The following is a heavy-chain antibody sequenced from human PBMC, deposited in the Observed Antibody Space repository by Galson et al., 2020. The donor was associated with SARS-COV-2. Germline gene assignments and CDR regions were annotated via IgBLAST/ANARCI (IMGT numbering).Heavy chain of an antibody. CDR2: IKSKTDGGTT. CDR1: GFTFSNAW. J-gene: IGHJ4*02. V-gene: IGHV3-15*01. Sequence: GESLKISCAASGFTFSNAWMSWVRQAPGKGLEWVGRIKSKTDGGTTDYAAPVKGRFTISRDDSKNTLYLQMNSLRAEDTAVYYCARVRSLYYDSSGYYWDYWGQGTLVTVSS. D-gene: IGHD3-22*01. CDR3: ARVRSLYYDSSGYYWDY.